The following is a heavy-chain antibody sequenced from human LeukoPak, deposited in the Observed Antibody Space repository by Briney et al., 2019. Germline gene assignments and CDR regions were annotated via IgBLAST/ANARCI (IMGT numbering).Heavy chain of an antibody. Sequence: GGSLRLSCAASGFTFSSYAMSWVRQAPGKGLEWVSAISGSGGSTDYADSVKGRFTISRDNSKNTLYLQMNSLRAEDTAVYYCAKDLLWFGGTGGMDVWGKGTTVTVSS. CDR2: ISGSGGST. CDR1: GFTFSSYA. D-gene: IGHD3-10*01. V-gene: IGHV3-23*01. J-gene: IGHJ6*04. CDR3: AKDLLWFGGTGGMDV.